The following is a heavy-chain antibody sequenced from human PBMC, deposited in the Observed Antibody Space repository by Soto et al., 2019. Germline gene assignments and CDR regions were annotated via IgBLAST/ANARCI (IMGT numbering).Heavy chain of an antibody. CDR3: ARGSSIAGLYYGMDV. V-gene: IGHV4-39*07. D-gene: IGHD6-6*01. J-gene: IGHJ6*02. CDR1: GGAFSTRNYY. CDR2: IYYSGST. Sequence: TSETLSLTCSVSGGAFSTRNYYWAWIRQPPGKGLEWIGSIYYSGSTYYNPSLKSRVTISLDTSKNQFSLKLSSVTAADTAVYYCARGSSIAGLYYGMDVWGQGTTVTVSS.